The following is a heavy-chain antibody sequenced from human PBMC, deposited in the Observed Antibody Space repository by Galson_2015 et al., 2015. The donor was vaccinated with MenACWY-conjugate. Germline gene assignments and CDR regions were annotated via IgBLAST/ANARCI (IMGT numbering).Heavy chain of an antibody. CDR1: GDSASSNSAA. CDR2: TYYRTKWYK. J-gene: IGHJ4*02. D-gene: IGHD6-19*01. V-gene: IGHV6-1*01. CDR3: ASQGIAVAGVIDY. Sequence: CAISGDSASSNSAAWNWIRQSASRGLAWLGRTYYRTKWYKYYAASVKSRMTINVDTSKNQFCLQLNSVTPEDTAMYYCASQGIAVAGVIDYWGQGILVTVSS.